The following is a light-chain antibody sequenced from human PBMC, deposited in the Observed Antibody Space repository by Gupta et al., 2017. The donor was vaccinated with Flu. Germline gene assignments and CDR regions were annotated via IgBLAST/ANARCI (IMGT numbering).Light chain of an antibody. J-gene: IGKJ5*01. Sequence: EIVITQSPATLSVSPGERATLSFRDSHSVSRNLAWYKQKPGQSPRLLIYGASTRDTGIPARFRGSGSGTEFTLTISSLQSEDFAVYYCQQYNNWPPLTFGQGTRLEIK. CDR2: GAS. CDR1: HSVSRN. CDR3: QQYNNWPPLT. V-gene: IGKV3-15*01.